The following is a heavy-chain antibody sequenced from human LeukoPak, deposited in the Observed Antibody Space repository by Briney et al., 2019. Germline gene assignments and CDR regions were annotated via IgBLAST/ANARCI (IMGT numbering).Heavy chain of an antibody. D-gene: IGHD5-12*01. CDR1: GYTFTSYD. CDR2: MNPNSGNT. Sequence: ASVKVSCKASGYTFTSYDINWVRQATGQGLEWMGWMNPNSGNTGYAQKFQGRVTMTRNTSISTAYMELSSLRSEDTAVYYCARGSGKWLRLILSAWSYALDIWGQGTMVTVSS. CDR3: ARGSGKWLRLILSAWSYALDI. J-gene: IGHJ3*02. V-gene: IGHV1-8*01.